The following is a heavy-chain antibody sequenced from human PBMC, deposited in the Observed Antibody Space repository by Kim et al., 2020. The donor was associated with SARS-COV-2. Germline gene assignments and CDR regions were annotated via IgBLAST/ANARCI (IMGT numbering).Heavy chain of an antibody. CDR1: GYTFTSYY. V-gene: IGHV1-46*01. CDR2: INPNGGTT. CDR3: ASGISHYGMDV. J-gene: IGHJ6*02. Sequence: ASVKVSCKASGYTFTSYYAHWVRQAPGQGLEWMGIINPNGGTTFYAQKFQGRVTMTRDTSTSTVYMELSSLRSEDTAVYYCASGISHYGMDVWGQGTTVTVSS. D-gene: IGHD3-3*02.